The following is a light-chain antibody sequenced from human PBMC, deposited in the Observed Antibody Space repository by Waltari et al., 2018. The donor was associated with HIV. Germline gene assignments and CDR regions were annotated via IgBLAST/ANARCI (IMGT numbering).Light chain of an antibody. V-gene: IGLV2-11*01. J-gene: IGLJ1*01. Sequence: QSALTQPRSVSGSPGQSVTISCAGSSSDVGRYDYVSWYQQLPGNAPKVIIYDVTKRPSGVPDRFSGSKSGNTAFLTISVLQAEDEADYYCCSYAASYIYVFGVGTKVTVL. CDR1: SSDVGRYDY. CDR3: CSYAASYIYV. CDR2: DVT.